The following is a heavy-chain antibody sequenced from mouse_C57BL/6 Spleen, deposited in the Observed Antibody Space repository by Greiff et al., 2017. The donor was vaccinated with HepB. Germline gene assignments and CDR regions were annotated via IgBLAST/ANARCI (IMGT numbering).Heavy chain of an antibody. CDR2: IHPNSGST. J-gene: IGHJ2*01. CDR1: GYTLTSYW. D-gene: IGHD1-1*01. Sequence: QVQLQPGAELVKPGASVKLSCKASGYTLTSYWMHWVKQRPGQGLEWIGMIHPNSGSTNYNEKFKSKATLTVDKSSSTAYMQLSSLTSEDSAVYYCARSDYYGSSYGYWGQGTTLTVSS. V-gene: IGHV1-64*01. CDR3: ARSDYYGSSYGY.